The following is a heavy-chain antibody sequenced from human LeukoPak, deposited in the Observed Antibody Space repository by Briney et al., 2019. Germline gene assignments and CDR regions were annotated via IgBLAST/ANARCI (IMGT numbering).Heavy chain of an antibody. Sequence: SETLSLTCTVSGGSISGYYWSSIRQPAGKGLEWIGRIHSTGSTNYNPSLKSRVTMSVDTSKNQSSLKLTSVTAADTAIYYCAREHPVAIAPDFWGQGTLVTVSS. J-gene: IGHJ4*02. CDR3: AREHPVAIAPDF. CDR1: GGSISGYY. CDR2: IHSTGST. V-gene: IGHV4-4*07. D-gene: IGHD5-12*01.